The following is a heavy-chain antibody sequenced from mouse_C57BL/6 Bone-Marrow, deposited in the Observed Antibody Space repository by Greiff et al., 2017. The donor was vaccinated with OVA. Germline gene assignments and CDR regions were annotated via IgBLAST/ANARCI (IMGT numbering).Heavy chain of an antibody. CDR1: GYAFSSSW. CDR2: IYPGDGDT. V-gene: IGHV1-82*01. J-gene: IGHJ1*03. Sequence: QVQLQQSGPELVKPGASVKISCKASGYAFSSSWMNWVKQRPGKGLEWIGRIYPGDGDTNYNGKFKGKATLTADKSSSTAYMQLSSLTSEDSAVYFCASYYYGSSPSYWYFDVWGTGTTVTVSS. CDR3: ASYYYGSSPSYWYFDV. D-gene: IGHD1-1*01.